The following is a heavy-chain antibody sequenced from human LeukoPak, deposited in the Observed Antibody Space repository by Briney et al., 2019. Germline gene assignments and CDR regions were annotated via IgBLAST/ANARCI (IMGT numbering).Heavy chain of an antibody. D-gene: IGHD6-19*01. V-gene: IGHV4-4*07. Sequence: SETLSLTCTVSGGSISSYYWSWIRQPAGKGLEWIGRIYTSGSTNYNPPLKSRVTMSVDTSKNQFSLKLSSVTAADTAVYYCARVDYSGWYVGAFDIWGQGTMVTVSS. J-gene: IGHJ3*02. CDR3: ARVDYSGWYVGAFDI. CDR2: IYTSGST. CDR1: GGSISSYY.